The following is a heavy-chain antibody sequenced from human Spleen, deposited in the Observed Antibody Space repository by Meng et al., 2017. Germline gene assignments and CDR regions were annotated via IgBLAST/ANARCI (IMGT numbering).Heavy chain of an antibody. CDR1: GGSFSGYY. J-gene: IGHJ4*02. D-gene: IGHD4-11*01. V-gene: IGHV4-34*01. CDR2: INHTGST. CDR3: ARGPTTMAHDFDY. Sequence: GSLRLSCAVSGGSFSGYYWSWIRQPPGKGLEWIGEINHTGSTNYNPSLKSRVTISVDKSKNQFSLKLNSVTAADSAVYYCARGPTTMAHDFDYWGQGTLVTVSS.